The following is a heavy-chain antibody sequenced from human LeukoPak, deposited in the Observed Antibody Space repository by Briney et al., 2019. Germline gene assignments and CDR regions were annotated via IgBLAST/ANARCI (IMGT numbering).Heavy chain of an antibody. V-gene: IGHV1-2*02. CDR2: INPNSGGT. J-gene: IGHJ6*03. Sequence: ASVKVSCKASGYTFTGYYMHWVRQAPGQGLEWMGWINPNSGGTNYAQKFQGRVTMTRDTSIGTAYMELSRLRSDDTAVYYCARANTMRPEKDYYYYMDVWGKGTTVTVSS. CDR1: GYTFTGYY. D-gene: IGHD3-22*01. CDR3: ARANTMRPEKDYYYYMDV.